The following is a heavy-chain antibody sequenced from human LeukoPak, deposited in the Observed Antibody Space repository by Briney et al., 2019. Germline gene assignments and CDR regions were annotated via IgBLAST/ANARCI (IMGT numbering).Heavy chain of an antibody. D-gene: IGHD6-19*01. J-gene: IGHJ4*02. CDR2: ISGSGSYI. CDR1: GFTFSSYS. CDR3: ARDGSSGWQEDFDY. V-gene: IGHV3-21*01. Sequence: GGSLRLSCAASGFTFSSYSMNWVRQAPGKGLEWVSSISGSGSYIYYADAVKGRFTISRDKANSSLYLLMNSLRAEDTAVYYCARDGSSGWQEDFDYWGQGTLVTVSS.